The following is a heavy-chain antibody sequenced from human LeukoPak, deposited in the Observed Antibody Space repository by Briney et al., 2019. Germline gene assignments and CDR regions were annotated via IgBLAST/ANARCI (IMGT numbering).Heavy chain of an antibody. D-gene: IGHD3-10*01. Sequence: GGSLRLSCAASGFTFSSYGMHWVRQAPGKGLEWVAVISYDGSNKYYADSVKGRFTISRDNSKNTLYLQMNSLRAEDTAVYYCAKAPIWFGELFHYYYMDVWGKGTTVTISS. CDR2: ISYDGSNK. V-gene: IGHV3-30*18. CDR3: AKAPIWFGELFHYYYMDV. J-gene: IGHJ6*03. CDR1: GFTFSSYG.